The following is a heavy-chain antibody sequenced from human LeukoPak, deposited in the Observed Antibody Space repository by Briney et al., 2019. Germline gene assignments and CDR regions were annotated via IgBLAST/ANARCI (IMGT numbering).Heavy chain of an antibody. V-gene: IGHV4-59*08. CDR2: IYYSGST. CDR1: GGSFSGYY. CDR3: ARHRGSSWYDYFDY. J-gene: IGHJ4*02. Sequence: SETLSLTCAVYGGSFSGYYWSWLRQPPGKGLEWIGYIYYSGSTNYNPSLKSRVTISVDTSKNQFSLKLSSVTAADTAVYYCARHRGSSWYDYFDYWGQGTLVTVSS. D-gene: IGHD6-13*01.